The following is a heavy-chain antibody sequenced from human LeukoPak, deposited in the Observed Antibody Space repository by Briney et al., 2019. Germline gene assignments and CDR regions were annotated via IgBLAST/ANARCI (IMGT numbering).Heavy chain of an antibody. V-gene: IGHV3-30-3*01. CDR2: ISYDGSNK. Sequence: PGGSLRLSCAASGFTFSSYAMHWVRQAPGKELEWVAVISYDGSNKYYADSVKGRFTISRDNSKNTLYLQMNSLRAEDTAVYYCARAVVTLFYFDYWGQGTLVTVSS. J-gene: IGHJ4*02. D-gene: IGHD3-22*01. CDR3: ARAVVTLFYFDY. CDR1: GFTFSSYA.